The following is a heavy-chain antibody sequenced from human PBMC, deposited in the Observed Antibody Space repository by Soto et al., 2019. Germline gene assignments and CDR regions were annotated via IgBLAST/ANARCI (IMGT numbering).Heavy chain of an antibody. Sequence: SETLSLTCTVSGGSISSGGYYWSWIRQHPGKGLEWIGYIYYSGSTYYNPSLKSRVTISVDTSKNQFSLKLSSVTAADTAVYYCARDVIDLVAVAPTYPPYYYGMDVWGQGTTVTVSS. D-gene: IGHD6-19*01. CDR2: IYYSGST. J-gene: IGHJ6*02. CDR1: GGSISSGGYY. CDR3: ARDVIDLVAVAPTYPPYYYGMDV. V-gene: IGHV4-31*03.